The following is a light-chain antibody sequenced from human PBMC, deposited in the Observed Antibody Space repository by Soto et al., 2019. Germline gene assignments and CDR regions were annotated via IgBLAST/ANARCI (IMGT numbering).Light chain of an antibody. J-gene: IGKJ1*01. CDR3: QQHYSYRT. Sequence: DIQMTQSPSTLSASVGDRVTITCRASQSISNWLAWYQQKPGKAPKRLIYKASNLESGVPSRFSGSGAGTEFTLTISSLQPDDFATYYCQQHYSYRTFGQGTKVEAK. CDR1: QSISNW. V-gene: IGKV1-5*03. CDR2: KAS.